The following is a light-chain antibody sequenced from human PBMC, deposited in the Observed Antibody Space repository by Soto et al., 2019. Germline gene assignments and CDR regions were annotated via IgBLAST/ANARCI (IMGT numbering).Light chain of an antibody. J-gene: IGKJ1*01. V-gene: IGKV3-11*01. CDR2: DAS. CDR1: QSVSSY. Sequence: EIVLTQSPATLSLSPGEIATLSFMASQSVSSYLAWYKQKPVQAPRLLIYDASNRATGIPARFSGSGSGTDFTLNISSLEPEDFAVYYCQQRSNWPRKFGQGTKVDI. CDR3: QQRSNWPRK.